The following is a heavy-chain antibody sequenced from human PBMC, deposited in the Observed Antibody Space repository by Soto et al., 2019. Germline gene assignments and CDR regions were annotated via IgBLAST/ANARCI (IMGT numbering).Heavy chain of an antibody. Sequence: QVQLQESGPGLVKPSETLSLTCTVSGGSVSSESSHWSWLRQPPGKGREWIGNIYYHGNTNYTPSLKSRGPISVDTAKNQLPRKLSPVTAADTAVYYCAIDVRAAIPRYDCWGQGTLVTVSS. CDR3: AIDVRAAIPRYDC. D-gene: IGHD2-21*02. J-gene: IGHJ4*02. CDR1: GGSVSSESSH. V-gene: IGHV4-61*01. CDR2: IYYHGNT.